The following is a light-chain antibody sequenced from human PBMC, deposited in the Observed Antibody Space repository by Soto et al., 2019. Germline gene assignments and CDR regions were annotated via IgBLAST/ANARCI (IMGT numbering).Light chain of an antibody. CDR3: QQDNSFPLT. J-gene: IGKJ4*01. Sequence: DIQMTQSPSFVSASVGDRVTITCRASQAISIWLAWYQQKPGTAPRLLMYAASNLQSGVPSRFSGSGSGTDFTLTISSLQPEDFATYYCQQDNSFPLTFGGGTKVEMK. CDR2: AAS. V-gene: IGKV1-12*01. CDR1: QAISIW.